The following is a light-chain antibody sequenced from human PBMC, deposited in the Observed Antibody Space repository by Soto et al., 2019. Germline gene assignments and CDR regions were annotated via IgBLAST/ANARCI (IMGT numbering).Light chain of an antibody. Sequence: DIQMTQSPSSLSASVGDRVTITCRASQVISNYLAWFQQKPWKAPKSLIYDASSLQSGVPSKFSGSGSETYFTLTISNLQPEDSATYFCQQYNSYPITFGQGTRLEIK. CDR1: QVISNY. CDR3: QQYNSYPIT. J-gene: IGKJ5*01. V-gene: IGKV1-16*02. CDR2: DAS.